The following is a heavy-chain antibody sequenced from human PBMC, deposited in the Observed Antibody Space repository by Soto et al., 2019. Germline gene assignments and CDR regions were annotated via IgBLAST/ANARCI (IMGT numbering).Heavy chain of an antibody. D-gene: IGHD6-13*01. Sequence: QVQLVESGGGVVQPGRSLRLSCAASGFTFSSYGMHWVRQAPGKGLEWVAVISYDGSNKYYADSVKGRFTISRDNSKNTLYLQMNSLRAEDTAVYYCAKVGASSSVVDYWGQGTLVTVSS. J-gene: IGHJ4*02. V-gene: IGHV3-30*18. CDR2: ISYDGSNK. CDR3: AKVGASSSVVDY. CDR1: GFTFSSYG.